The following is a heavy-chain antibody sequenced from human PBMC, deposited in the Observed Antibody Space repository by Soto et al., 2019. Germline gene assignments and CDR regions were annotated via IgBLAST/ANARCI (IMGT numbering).Heavy chain of an antibody. CDR3: ARDNKILWFGDVYYYYGMDV. Sequence: VASVKVSCKASGGTFSSYTISWVRQAPGQGLEWMGRIIPILGIANYAQKFQGRVTITADKSTSTAYMELSSLRSEDTAVYYCARDNKILWFGDVYYYYGMDVWGQGTTVTVSS. CDR1: GGTFSSYT. V-gene: IGHV1-69*04. J-gene: IGHJ6*02. CDR2: IIPILGIA. D-gene: IGHD3-10*01.